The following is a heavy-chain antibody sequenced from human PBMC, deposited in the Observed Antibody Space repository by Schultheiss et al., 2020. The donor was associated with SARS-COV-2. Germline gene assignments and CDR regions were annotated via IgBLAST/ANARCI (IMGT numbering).Heavy chain of an antibody. Sequence: GGSLRLSCAASGFTFSSYAMSWVRQAPGKGLEWVSAISGSGGSTYYADSVKGRFTISRDNSKNMLYLQMNSLRAEDTAVYYCAKGSNVQGYLDYWGQGTLVTVSS. D-gene: IGHD3-10*01. J-gene: IGHJ4*02. V-gene: IGHV3-23*01. CDR2: ISGSGGST. CDR1: GFTFSSYA. CDR3: AKGSNVQGYLDY.